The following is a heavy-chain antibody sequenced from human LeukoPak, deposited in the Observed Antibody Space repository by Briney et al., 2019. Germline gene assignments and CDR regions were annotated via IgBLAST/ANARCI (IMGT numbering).Heavy chain of an antibody. J-gene: IGHJ4*02. Sequence: ASVKVSCXASGYTFTSYYMHWVRQAHGQGLEWMGIINPSGGSTSYAQKFQGRVTMTRDTSTSTVYMELSSLRSEDTAVYYCARDSSGWYKLDYWGQGTLVTVSS. V-gene: IGHV1-46*01. CDR1: GYTFTSYY. CDR3: ARDSSGWYKLDY. D-gene: IGHD6-19*01. CDR2: INPSGGST.